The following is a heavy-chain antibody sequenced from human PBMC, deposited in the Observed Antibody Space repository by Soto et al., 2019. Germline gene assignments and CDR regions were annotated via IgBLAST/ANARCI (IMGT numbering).Heavy chain of an antibody. J-gene: IGHJ4*02. D-gene: IGHD6-13*01. CDR3: ARRQAAAGDNDLTLDY. CDR2: IDPSDSYT. V-gene: IGHV5-10-1*01. Sequence: PGESLKISCKGSGYSFTSYWISWVRQMPGKGLEWMGRIDPSDSYTNYSPSFQGHVTISADKSISTAYLQWSSLKASDTAMYYCARRQAAAGDNDLTLDYWGQGTLVTVSS. CDR1: GYSFTSYW.